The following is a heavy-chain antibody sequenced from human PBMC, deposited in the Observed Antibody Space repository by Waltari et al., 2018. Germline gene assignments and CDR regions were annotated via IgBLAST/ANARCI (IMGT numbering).Heavy chain of an antibody. J-gene: IGHJ4*02. Sequence: EVQLVESGGGLVQPGGSLRLSCAASGFTFSSYSMNWVRQAPGKGLEWVSYISSSSSTIYYADSVKGRVTISRDNAKNMLYLQMNSLRVEDTAMYYCSRGGLAGATPDYWGQGALVTVSS. V-gene: IGHV3-48*04. D-gene: IGHD1-26*01. CDR2: ISSSSSTI. CDR3: SRGGLAGATPDY. CDR1: GFTFSSYS.